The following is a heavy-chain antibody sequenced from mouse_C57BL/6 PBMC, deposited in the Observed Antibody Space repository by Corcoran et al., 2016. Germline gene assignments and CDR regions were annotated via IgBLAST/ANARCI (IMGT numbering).Heavy chain of an antibody. J-gene: IGHJ3*01. D-gene: IGHD2-14*01. CDR1: GYSITSGYY. CDR2: ISYDGSN. CDR3: ASYYRGFAY. V-gene: IGHV3-6*01. Sequence: DVQLQESGPGLVKPSQSLSLTCSVTGYSITSGYYWNWIRQFPGNKLEWMGYISYDGSNNYNPSLKNRISITRDTSKNQFFLKLNSVTTEDTATYYCASYYRGFAYWGQGTLVTVSA.